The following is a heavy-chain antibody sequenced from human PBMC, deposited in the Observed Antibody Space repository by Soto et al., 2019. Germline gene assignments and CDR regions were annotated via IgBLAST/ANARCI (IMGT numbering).Heavy chain of an antibody. V-gene: IGHV3-74*01. CDR2: INSDGSST. D-gene: IGHD6-6*01. CDR3: GAAGGIAARSARETTKYYFDY. CDR1: GFTFSSYW. Sequence: GGSLRLSCAASGFTFSSYWMHWVRQAPGKGLVWVSRINSDGSSTSYADSVKGRFTISRDNAKNTLYLQMNSLRAEDTAVYYCGAAGGIAARSARETTKYYFDYWGQGTLVTVSS. J-gene: IGHJ4*02.